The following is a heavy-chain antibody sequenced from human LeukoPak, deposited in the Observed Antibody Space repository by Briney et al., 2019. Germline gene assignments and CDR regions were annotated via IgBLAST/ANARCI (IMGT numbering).Heavy chain of an antibody. CDR1: GGSIGSTHYS. Sequence: SETLSLTCTVSGGSIGSTHYSWGWTRQPPGKGLEWIGSIHYSGSTYYNPSLKSRVTISVDTSKNHFSLRLSSVTAADTAVYYCARPSEEYSYYYGMDVWGQGTTVTVSS. V-gene: IGHV4-39*02. CDR2: IHYSGST. J-gene: IGHJ6*02. CDR3: ARPSEEYSYYYGMDV.